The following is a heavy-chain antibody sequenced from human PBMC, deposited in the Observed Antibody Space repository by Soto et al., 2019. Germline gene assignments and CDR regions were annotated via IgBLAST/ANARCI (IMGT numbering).Heavy chain of an antibody. CDR3: AKDPRRIQLWYETVDYYYDGMDV. Sequence: EVQLLESGGGLVQPGGSLRLSCAASGFTFSSYAMSWVRQAPGKGLEWVSAISGSGGSTYYADSVKGRFTISRDNSKNTLYLQMNSLRAEDTAVYYCAKDPRRIQLWYETVDYYYDGMDVWGQGTTVTFSS. CDR1: GFTFSSYA. D-gene: IGHD5-18*01. CDR2: ISGSGGST. V-gene: IGHV3-23*01. J-gene: IGHJ6*02.